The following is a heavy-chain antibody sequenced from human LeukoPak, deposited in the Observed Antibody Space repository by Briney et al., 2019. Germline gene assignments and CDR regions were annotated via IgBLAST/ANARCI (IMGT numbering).Heavy chain of an antibody. CDR3: ARERQFRVHDP. J-gene: IGHJ5*02. CDR2: MSASGSTM. Sequence: PGRSLRLSCTASAFTFTDYYMTWNRQAPGKGLEWLSYMSASGSTMSYVDSVKGRFTISRDNAKNSLYLQSDSLRAEDTAMYYCARERQFRVHDPWGQGILVTVSS. V-gene: IGHV3-11*01. D-gene: IGHD1-1*01. CDR1: AFTFTDYY.